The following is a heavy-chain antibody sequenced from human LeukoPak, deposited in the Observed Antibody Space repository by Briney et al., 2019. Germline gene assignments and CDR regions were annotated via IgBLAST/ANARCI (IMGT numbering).Heavy chain of an antibody. CDR3: ARYPPDYYYYYYMDV. CDR1: GGSISSSSYY. J-gene: IGHJ6*03. Sequence: SETLSLTCTVSGGSISSSSYYWGWIRQPPRKGLEWIGTIYYSGSTYYNPSLKSRVTISVDTSKNQFSLKLSSVTAADTAIYYCARYPPDYYYYYYMDVWGTGTTVTVSS. V-gene: IGHV4-39*07. CDR2: IYYSGST.